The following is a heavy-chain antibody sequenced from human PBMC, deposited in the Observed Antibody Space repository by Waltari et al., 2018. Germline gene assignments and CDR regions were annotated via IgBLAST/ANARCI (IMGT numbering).Heavy chain of an antibody. Sequence: EVQLVESGGGLVQPGGSLSLSCAASGFPFSDYYLEWVRQAPGKGLEWVGRVTKKVNSYTTEYAASVKGRFTISRDDSKNSLYLQMNSLKTEDTAVYYCARGANVDLSRYGMDVWGQGTTVTVSS. D-gene: IGHD2-8*01. V-gene: IGHV3-72*01. J-gene: IGHJ6*02. CDR3: ARGANVDLSRYGMDV. CDR2: VTKKVNSYTT. CDR1: GFPFSDYY.